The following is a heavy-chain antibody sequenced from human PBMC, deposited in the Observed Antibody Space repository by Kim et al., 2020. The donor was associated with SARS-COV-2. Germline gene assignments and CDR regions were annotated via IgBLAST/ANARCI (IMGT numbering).Heavy chain of an antibody. CDR1: GFTFSDHY. CDR3: ARGITVTKDGKSGLEPLFCY. V-gene: IGHV3-72*01. CDR2: TRNKANSYNT. D-gene: IGHD1-1*01. J-gene: IGHJ4*02. Sequence: GGSLRLSCAASGFTFSDHYMDWVRQAPGKGLEWVGRTRNKANSYNTEYAASGKGRFTISRDDSKNSLYLQMNSLKTEDTAVYYCARGITVTKDGKSGLEPLFCYWGQGTLVTVSS.